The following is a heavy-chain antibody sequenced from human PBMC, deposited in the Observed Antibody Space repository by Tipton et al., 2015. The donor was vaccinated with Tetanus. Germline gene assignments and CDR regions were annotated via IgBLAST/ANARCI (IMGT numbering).Heavy chain of an antibody. J-gene: IGHJ5*02. CDR1: GGSISSSSYY. CDR3: ARLTGYSSGWFAFDP. V-gene: IGHV4-39*01. D-gene: IGHD6-19*01. CDR2: IYYSGST. Sequence: TLSLTCTVSGGSISSSSYYWGWIRQPPGKGLEWIGSIYYSGSTYYNPSPKSRVTISVDTSKNQFSLKLSSVTAADTAVYYCARLTGYSSGWFAFDPWGQGTLVTVSS.